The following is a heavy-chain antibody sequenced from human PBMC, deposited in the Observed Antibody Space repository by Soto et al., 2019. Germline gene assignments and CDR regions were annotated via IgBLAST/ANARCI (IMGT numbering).Heavy chain of an antibody. CDR1: GGSISSYY. J-gene: IGHJ6*03. Sequence: LPETLSLTCTVSGGSISSYYWSWIRQPPGKGLEWIGYIYYSGSTNYNPSLKSRVTISVDTSKNQFSLKLSSVTAADTAVYYCARVPWYSSSSSYMDVWGKGTTVTVSS. V-gene: IGHV4-59*01. CDR3: ARVPWYSSSSSYMDV. CDR2: IYYSGST. D-gene: IGHD6-6*01.